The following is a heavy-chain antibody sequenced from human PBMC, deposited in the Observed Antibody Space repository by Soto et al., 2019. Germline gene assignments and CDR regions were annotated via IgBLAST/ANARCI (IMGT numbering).Heavy chain of an antibody. J-gene: IGHJ6*02. V-gene: IGHV1-18*01. CDR3: AREGYYSGSGSYSPPRYYGMDV. Sequence: QVQLVQSGAEVKKPGSSVKVSCKASGYTFISYGISWVRQAPGQGLEWMGWISAYNDYTNYAQKLQGRVTMTTDTATXIXSXEXXSLRSDDPAVYYCAREGYYSGSGSYSPPRYYGMDVWGQGTTVTVSS. CDR2: ISAYNDYT. CDR1: GYTFISYG. D-gene: IGHD3-10*01.